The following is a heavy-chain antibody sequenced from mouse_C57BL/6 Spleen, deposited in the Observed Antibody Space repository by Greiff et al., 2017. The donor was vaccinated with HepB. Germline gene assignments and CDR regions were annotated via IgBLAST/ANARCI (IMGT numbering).Heavy chain of an antibody. CDR3: ARRAYYAYGDWFAY. CDR1: GYTFTDYY. D-gene: IGHD2-10*01. CDR2: INPNNGGT. V-gene: IGHV1-26*01. Sequence: EVQLQQSGPELVKPGASVKISCKASGYTFTDYYMNWVKQSHGKSLEWIGDINPNNGGTSYNQKFKGKATLTVDKSSSTAYMELRSLTSEDSAVYYCARRAYYAYGDWFAYWGQGTLVTVSA. J-gene: IGHJ3*01.